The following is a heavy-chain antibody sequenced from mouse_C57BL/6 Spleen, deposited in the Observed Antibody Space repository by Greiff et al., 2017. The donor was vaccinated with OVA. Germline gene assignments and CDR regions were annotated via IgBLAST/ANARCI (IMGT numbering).Heavy chain of an antibody. D-gene: IGHD2-2*01. CDR1: GYTFTSYW. V-gene: IGHV1-72*01. Sequence: QVQLQQPGAELVKPGASVKLSCKASGYTFTSYWMHWVKQRPGRGLEWIGRIDPNSGGTKYNEKFKSKATLTVDKPSSSAYMQLSSLTSEDSAVYYCARGSTMVTTYAMDYWGQGTSVTVSS. CDR3: ARGSTMVTTYAMDY. J-gene: IGHJ4*01. CDR2: IDPNSGGT.